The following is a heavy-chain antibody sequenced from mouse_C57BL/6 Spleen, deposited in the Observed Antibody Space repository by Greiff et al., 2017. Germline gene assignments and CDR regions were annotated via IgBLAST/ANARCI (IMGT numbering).Heavy chain of an antibody. CDR1: GFTFSSYA. CDR3: TRDSSGYVWFAY. V-gene: IGHV5-9-1*02. Sequence: EVQVVESGEGLVKPGGSLKLSCAASGFTFSSYAMSWVRQTPETRLEWVAYLSSGGDYIYYADTVKGRFTISRDNARNTLYLQMSSLKSEDTAMYYCTRDSSGYVWFAYWGQGTLVTVSA. D-gene: IGHD3-2*02. CDR2: LSSGGDYI. J-gene: IGHJ3*01.